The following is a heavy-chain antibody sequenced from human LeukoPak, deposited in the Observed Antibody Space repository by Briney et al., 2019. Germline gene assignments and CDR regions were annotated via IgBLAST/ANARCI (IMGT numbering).Heavy chain of an antibody. D-gene: IGHD2-2*01. V-gene: IGHV3-23*01. J-gene: IGHJ6*03. CDR2: ISGRGGST. CDR3: AKVVGGYCSSTSCSYYYYMDV. Sequence: GGSPRLSCAASGFTFSSYAMSWVRQAPGKGLEWVSAISGRGGSTYYADSVKGRFTISRDNSKNTLYLQMNSLRAEDTAVYYCAKVVGGYCSSTSCSYYYYMDVWGKGTTVTVSS. CDR1: GFTFSSYA.